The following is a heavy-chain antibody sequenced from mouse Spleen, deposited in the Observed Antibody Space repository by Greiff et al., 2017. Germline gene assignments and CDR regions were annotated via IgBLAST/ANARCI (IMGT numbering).Heavy chain of an antibody. J-gene: IGHJ1*01. CDR3: ARQLGLSGYFDV. V-gene: IGHV1-76*01. D-gene: IGHD3-1*01. Sequence: QVHVKQSGAELVRPGASVKLSCKASGYTFTDYYINWVKQRPGQGLEWIARIYPGSGNTYYNEKFKGKATLTAEKSSSTAYMQLSSLTSEDSAVYFCARQLGLSGYFDVWGAGTTVTVSS. CDR1: GYTFTDYY. CDR2: IYPGSGNT.